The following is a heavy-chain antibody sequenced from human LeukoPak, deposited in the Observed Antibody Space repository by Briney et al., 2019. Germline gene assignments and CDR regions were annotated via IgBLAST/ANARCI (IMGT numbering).Heavy chain of an antibody. CDR1: GFTISTYA. CDR3: AKPVTVSSPFDY. D-gene: IGHD3-10*01. V-gene: IGHV3-23*01. CDR2: ITVNGGST. J-gene: IGHJ4*02. Sequence: GGSLRLSCAASGFTISTYAMSWVRQAPGKGLEWVSAITVNGGSTYYADSVKGRFTISRDNSKNTLYLQMNSLRAEDTAVYYCAKPVTVSSPFDYWGQGTLVSVSS.